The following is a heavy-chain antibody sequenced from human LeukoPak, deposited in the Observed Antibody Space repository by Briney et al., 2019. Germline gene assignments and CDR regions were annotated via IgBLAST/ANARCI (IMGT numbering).Heavy chain of an antibody. Sequence: SETLSLTCAVYGGSFSGCYWSWIRQPPGKGLEWIGEINHSGSTNYNPSLKSRVTISVDTSKNQFSLKLSSVTAADTAVYYCARVNYYDSSGSLNFDYWGQGTLVTVSS. CDR1: GGSFSGCY. CDR3: ARVNYYDSSGSLNFDY. CDR2: INHSGST. J-gene: IGHJ4*02. V-gene: IGHV4-34*01. D-gene: IGHD3-22*01.